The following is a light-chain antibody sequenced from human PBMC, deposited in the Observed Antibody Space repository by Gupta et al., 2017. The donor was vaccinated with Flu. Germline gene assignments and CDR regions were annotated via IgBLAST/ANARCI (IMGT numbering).Light chain of an antibody. CDR1: QSIRDW. CDR2: MAS. Sequence: GDRVTITWRASQSIRDWLAWYQQKPGKAPNLLIYMASTLESGVPSRFRGSGYGTEFTLTISSLQPDDFATYYCQQYDTYLATFGQGTKLEIK. V-gene: IGKV1-5*03. CDR3: QQYDTYLAT. J-gene: IGKJ2*01.